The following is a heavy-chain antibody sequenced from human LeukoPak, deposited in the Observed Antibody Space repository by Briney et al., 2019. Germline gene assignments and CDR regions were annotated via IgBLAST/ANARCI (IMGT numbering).Heavy chain of an antibody. CDR1: EFTFSSYA. V-gene: IGHV3-30-3*01. CDR3: ARDSVSSFGDAFDI. D-gene: IGHD2/OR15-2a*01. Sequence: GGSLRLSCADSEFTFSSYAMHWVRQAPGKGLKWVAVISYDGSNKYYADSVKGRFTISRDNSKNTLYLQMNSLRAEDTAVYCCARDSVSSFGDAFDIWGQGTMVTVSS. CDR2: ISYDGSNK. J-gene: IGHJ3*02.